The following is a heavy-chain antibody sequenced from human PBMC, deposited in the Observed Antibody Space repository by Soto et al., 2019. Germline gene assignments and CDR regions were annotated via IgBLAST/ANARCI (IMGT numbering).Heavy chain of an antibody. J-gene: IGHJ6*02. CDR3: ARGPRITIFGVVITKKYGMDV. V-gene: IGHV3-33*01. CDR1: GFTFSSYG. CDR2: IWYDGSNK. Sequence: PGGSLRLSCAASGFTFSSYGMHWVRQAPGKGLEWVAVIWYDGSNKYYADSVKGRFTISRDNSKNTLYLQMNSLRAEDTAVYYCARGPRITIFGVVITKKYGMDVWGQGTTVTV. D-gene: IGHD3-3*01.